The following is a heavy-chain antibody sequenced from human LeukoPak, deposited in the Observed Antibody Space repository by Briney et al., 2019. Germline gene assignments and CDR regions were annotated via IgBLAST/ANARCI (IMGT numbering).Heavy chain of an antibody. CDR3: ARPRRAAMVPFDY. D-gene: IGHD5-18*01. CDR2: ISYDGSNK. J-gene: IGHJ4*02. CDR1: GFTFSSYA. V-gene: IGHV3-30*04. Sequence: GGSLRLSCAASGFTFSSYAMHWVRQAPGKGLEWVAVISYDGSNKYYADSVKGRFTISRDNSKNTLYLQMNSLRAEDTAVYYCARPRRAAMVPFDYWGQGTLVTVPS.